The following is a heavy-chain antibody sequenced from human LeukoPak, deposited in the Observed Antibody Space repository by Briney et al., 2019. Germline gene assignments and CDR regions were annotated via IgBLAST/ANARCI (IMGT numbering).Heavy chain of an antibody. CDR2: INQDGSEK. J-gene: IGHJ4*02. CDR1: GLTFRSYW. V-gene: IGHV3-7*01. CDR3: ARERDGRFFDY. D-gene: IGHD5-24*01. Sequence: GGSLRLSCAVSGLTFRSYWMSWVRQAPGKGLEWVANINQDGSEKYFVDSVKGRFTISRDNAKNSLHLQMNTLRAEDTAVYYCARERDGRFFDYWGQGTLVAVSS.